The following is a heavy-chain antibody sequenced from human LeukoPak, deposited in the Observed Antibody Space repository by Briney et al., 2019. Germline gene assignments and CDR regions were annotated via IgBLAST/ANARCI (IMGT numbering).Heavy chain of an antibody. D-gene: IGHD4/OR15-4a*01. Sequence: SGPTLVNPTQTLTLTCTFSGFSLNTRGVGVAWIRQPPGKALEWLALIYWDNDDRYSPSLKSRLTISKDASKNQVVLTMTNMDPVDTATYFCARTPLVITARGFFDYWGQGTLVTVSS. J-gene: IGHJ4*02. CDR3: ARTPLVITARGFFDY. CDR2: IYWDNDD. V-gene: IGHV2-5*02. CDR1: GFSLNTRGVG.